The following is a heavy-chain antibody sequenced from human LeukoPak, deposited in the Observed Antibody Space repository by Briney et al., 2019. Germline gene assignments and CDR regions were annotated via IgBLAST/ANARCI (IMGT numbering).Heavy chain of an antibody. CDR2: ISAYNGNT. D-gene: IGHD6-19*01. Sequence: ASVKVSCKASGYTFTSYGISWVRQAPGQGLEWMGWISAYNGNTNYAQKPQGRVTMTTDTSTGTAYMELRSLRSDDTAVYYCAATTSGWYPMSAFDIWGQGTMVTVSS. V-gene: IGHV1-18*01. J-gene: IGHJ3*02. CDR3: AATTSGWYPMSAFDI. CDR1: GYTFTSYG.